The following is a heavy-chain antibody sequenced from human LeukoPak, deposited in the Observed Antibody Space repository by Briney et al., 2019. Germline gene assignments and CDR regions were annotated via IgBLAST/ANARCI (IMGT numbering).Heavy chain of an antibody. J-gene: IGHJ4*02. D-gene: IGHD3-10*01. V-gene: IGHV4-4*07. CDR3: ARDRAYSDYKGTTYYFDY. CDR1: DGSISSYS. CDR2: MYTSGST. Sequence: SETLSLTCTVSDGSISSYSWSWIRQPAGKGLEWIGRMYTSGSTNYNPSLKSRVTMSVDTSKNQFSLKLSSVTAADTAVYYCARDRAYSDYKGTTYYFDYWGQGTLVTVSS.